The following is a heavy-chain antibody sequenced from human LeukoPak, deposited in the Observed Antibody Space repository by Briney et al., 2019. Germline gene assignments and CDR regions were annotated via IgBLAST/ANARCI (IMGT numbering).Heavy chain of an antibody. V-gene: IGHV1-69*06. CDR1: GGTLSSYA. Sequence: SVKVSCKTSGGTLSSYAISWMRQAPGQGLEWMGGIIPILSTTTYAQEFQDRVTITADKSTSTAYMELSSLRSEDTAVYYCARVVGLTGYSSSWYSGYYYYMDVWGKGTTVTVSS. CDR3: ARVVGLTGYSSSWYSGYYYYMDV. D-gene: IGHD6-13*01. J-gene: IGHJ6*03. CDR2: IIPILSTT.